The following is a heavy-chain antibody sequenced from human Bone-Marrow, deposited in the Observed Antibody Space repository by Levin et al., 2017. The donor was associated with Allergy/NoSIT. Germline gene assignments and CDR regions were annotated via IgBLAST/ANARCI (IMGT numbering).Heavy chain of an antibody. CDR2: IWYDGSRR. CDR1: GFTFNTYG. CDR3: ARQAYCSGDNCDSGIDS. V-gene: IGHV3-33*01. Sequence: QTGGSLRLSCGASGFTFNTYGMHWVRQAPGMGLEWVSIIWYDGSRRFYGSSVKGRFSISRDNSKNTLYLHMNSLRAEDTAMYYCARQAYCSGDNCDSGIDSWGQGTLVTVSS. D-gene: IGHD2-15*01. J-gene: IGHJ4*02.